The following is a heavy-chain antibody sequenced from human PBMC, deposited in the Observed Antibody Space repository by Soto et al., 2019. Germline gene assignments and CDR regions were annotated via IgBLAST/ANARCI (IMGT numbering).Heavy chain of an antibody. J-gene: IGHJ4*02. CDR1: GFSLANYP. D-gene: IGHD6-19*01. CDR2: SSPRGDTI. Sequence: GGSLRLSCGASGFSLANYPMNWVRQTPEKGLEWISYSSPRGDTIYYADSVEGRFTISRDNARNSLSLHMSSLRDEDSALYYCAKGPHTNVGWPYYFESWGQGVPVTVSS. V-gene: IGHV3-48*02. CDR3: AKGPHTNVGWPYYFES.